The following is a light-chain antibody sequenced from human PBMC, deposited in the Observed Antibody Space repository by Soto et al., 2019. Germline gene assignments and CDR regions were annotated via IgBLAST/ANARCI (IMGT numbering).Light chain of an antibody. CDR2: KAS. V-gene: IGKV1-5*03. J-gene: IGKJ1*01. CDR3: QQFNSYPWT. CDR1: QTISSW. Sequence: DIQMTQSPSTLSASVGDRVTITCRASQTISSWLARYQQKPGKAPKLLIYKASSLESGVPSRFSGSGSGIEFTLTISSLQPDDFAAYYCQQFNSYPWTFGQGTKVEIK.